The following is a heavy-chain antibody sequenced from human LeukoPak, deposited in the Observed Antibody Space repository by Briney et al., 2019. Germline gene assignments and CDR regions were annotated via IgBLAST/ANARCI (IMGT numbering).Heavy chain of an antibody. V-gene: IGHV1-69*13. J-gene: IGHJ3*02. D-gene: IGHD7-27*01. CDR3: ARGPDLGAFDI. CDR2: IIPIFGTA. Sequence: ASVKVSCKASGYTFTSYGISWVRQAPGQGLEWMGGIIPIFGTANYAQKFQGRVTITADESTSTAYMELSSLRSEDTAVYYCARGPDLGAFDIWGQGTMVTVSS. CDR1: GYTFTSYG.